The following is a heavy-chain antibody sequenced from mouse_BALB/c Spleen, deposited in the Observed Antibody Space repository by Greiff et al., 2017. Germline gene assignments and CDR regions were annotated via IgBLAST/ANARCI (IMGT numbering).Heavy chain of an antibody. D-gene: IGHD2-4*01. CDR2: INSDGGST. V-gene: IGHV5-2*01. J-gene: IGHJ3*01. Sequence: EVNVVESGGGLVQPGESLKLSCESNEYEFPSHDMSWVRKTPEKRLELVAAINSDGGSTYYPDTMERRFIISRDNTKKTLYLQMSSLRSEDTALYYCARQNYDYDVGWFAYWGQGTLVTVSA. CDR3: ARQNYDYDVGWFAY. CDR1: EYEFPSHD.